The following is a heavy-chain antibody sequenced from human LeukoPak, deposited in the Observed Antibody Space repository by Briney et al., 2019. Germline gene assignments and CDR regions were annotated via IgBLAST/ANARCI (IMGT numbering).Heavy chain of an antibody. V-gene: IGHV3-48*04. CDR3: ARARHYYDSSGYRIYAFDI. CDR1: GFTFSSYG. J-gene: IGHJ3*02. CDR2: ISSSGNTI. Sequence: PGGSLRLSCAASGFTFSSYGMHWVRQAPGKGLEWVSYISSSGNTIYYADSVRGRFTMSRDNAKNSLTLQMNSLRAEDAAIYYCARARHYYDSSGYRIYAFDIWGQGTMVTVSS. D-gene: IGHD3-22*01.